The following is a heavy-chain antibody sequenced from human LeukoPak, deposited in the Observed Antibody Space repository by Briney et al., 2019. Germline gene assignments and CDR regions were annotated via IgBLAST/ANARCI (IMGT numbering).Heavy chain of an antibody. CDR2: ISGSGGTT. CDR1: GFTFSSYA. V-gene: IGHV3-23*01. CDR3: VGATNGAYDS. J-gene: IGHJ4*02. D-gene: IGHD1-26*01. Sequence: GGSLRLSCEASGFTFSSYAMSWVRQAPGKGPEWVSGISGSGGTTYYADSVKGRFTISRDNSKNMLYLQMGSLRVEDMAVYYCVGATNGAYDSWGQGTLVTVSS.